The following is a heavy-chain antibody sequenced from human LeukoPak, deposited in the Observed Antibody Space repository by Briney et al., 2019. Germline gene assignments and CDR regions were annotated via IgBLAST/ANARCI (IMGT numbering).Heavy chain of an antibody. V-gene: IGHV3-21*01. J-gene: IGHJ4*02. Sequence: GGSLRLSCAASGSTFSSYSMNWVRQAPGKGLEWVSSISSSSSYIYYADSVKGRFTISRDNAKNSLYLQMNSLRAEDTAVYYCARELRGIQLWYFDYWGQGTLVTVSS. D-gene: IGHD5-18*01. CDR2: ISSSSSYI. CDR3: ARELRGIQLWYFDY. CDR1: GSTFSSYS.